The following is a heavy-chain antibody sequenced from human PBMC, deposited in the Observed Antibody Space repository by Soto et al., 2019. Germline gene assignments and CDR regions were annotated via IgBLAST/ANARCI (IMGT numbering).Heavy chain of an antibody. Sequence: EVQVLECGGGLVQPGGSLRLSCAASGFTFSSYAMRWVRQAPGKGLEWVSAISGSGGSTYYADSVKGRFTISRDNSKNTLYLQMNSLRAEDTAVYYCARRGSGSYYDYWGQGTLVTVSS. CDR1: GFTFSSYA. V-gene: IGHV3-23*01. D-gene: IGHD1-26*01. CDR2: ISGSGGST. J-gene: IGHJ4*02. CDR3: ARRGSGSYYDY.